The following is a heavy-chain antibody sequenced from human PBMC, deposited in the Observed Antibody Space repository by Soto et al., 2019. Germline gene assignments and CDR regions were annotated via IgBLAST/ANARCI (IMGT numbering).Heavy chain of an antibody. V-gene: IGHV1-18*01. CDR3: ARVPGRYCSSTSCYTGASYYYYGMDV. CDR2: ISAYNGNT. Sequence: ASVKVSCNPSGYTFTRYGISWVRQAPGQGLEWMGWISAYNGNTNYAQKLQGRVTMTTDTSTSTAYMELRSLRSDDTAVYYCARVPGRYCSSTSCYTGASYYYYGMDVWG. CDR1: GYTFTRYG. J-gene: IGHJ6*02. D-gene: IGHD2-2*02.